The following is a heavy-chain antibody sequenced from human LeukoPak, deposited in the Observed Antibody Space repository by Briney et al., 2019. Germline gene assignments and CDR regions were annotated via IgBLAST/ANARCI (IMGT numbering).Heavy chain of an antibody. J-gene: IGHJ3*02. CDR3: ARDEWLARYAFDI. CDR2: ISSSSYI. D-gene: IGHD5-12*01. V-gene: IGHV3-21*01. CDR1: GFTFSSYS. Sequence: GGSLRLSCAASGFTFSSYSMNWVRQAPGKGLEWVSSISSSSYIYYADSVKGRFTISRDNAKNSLYLQMNSLRAEGTAVYYCARDEWLARYAFDIWGQGTMVTVSS.